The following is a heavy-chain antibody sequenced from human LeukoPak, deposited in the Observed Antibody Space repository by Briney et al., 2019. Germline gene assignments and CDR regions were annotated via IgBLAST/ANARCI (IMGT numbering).Heavy chain of an antibody. Sequence: SETLSLTCTVSGGSISSSSYYWGWIRQPPGKGLEWIGSIYYSGSTYYNPSLKSRVTISVDTSKNQFSLKLSSVTAADTAVYYCARGRSNYYGSGSYPTPSYYWGQGTLVTVSS. CDR3: ARGRSNYYGSGSYPTPSYY. D-gene: IGHD3-10*01. J-gene: IGHJ4*02. CDR2: IYYSGST. V-gene: IGHV4-39*01. CDR1: GGSISSSSYY.